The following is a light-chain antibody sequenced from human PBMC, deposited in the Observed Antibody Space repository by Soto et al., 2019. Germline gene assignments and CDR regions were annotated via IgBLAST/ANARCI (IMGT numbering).Light chain of an antibody. CDR2: AAS. CDR1: QSISSY. Sequence: DIQMTQSPSSLSASVGDRVTITCRASQSISSYLNWYQQKPGKAPKLLIYAASSLQSGVPSRFSGSGSGTDFTLTISRLQPEDFATYYCQQSYSSPYTCGQGTTLEIK. CDR3: QQSYSSPYT. J-gene: IGKJ2*01. V-gene: IGKV1-39*01.